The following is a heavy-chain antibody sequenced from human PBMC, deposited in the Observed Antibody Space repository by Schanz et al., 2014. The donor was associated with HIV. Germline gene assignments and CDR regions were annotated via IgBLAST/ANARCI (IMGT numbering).Heavy chain of an antibody. CDR3: ARAAFSSEYYYGMDV. Sequence: QVPLVQSGAELKKPGSSVKVSCKASGGTFSIYAISWVRQAPGQGLEWMGGIIPIFGTANYAQKFQGRVTIIADESTSTAYMELSSLRSADTAVYFCARAAFSSEYYYGMDVWGQGTTVTVSS. V-gene: IGHV1-69*01. CDR2: IIPIFGTA. CDR1: GGTFSIYA. J-gene: IGHJ6*02. D-gene: IGHD3-3*02.